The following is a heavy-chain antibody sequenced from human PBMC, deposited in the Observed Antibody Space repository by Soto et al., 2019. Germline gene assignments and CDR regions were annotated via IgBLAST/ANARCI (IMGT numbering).Heavy chain of an antibody. CDR1: ADSNSFRDAY. V-gene: IGHV4-39*01. CDR2: SSYNGGT. Sequence: SDSLSLTCTVSADSNSFRDAYWGWIRQPPGEGLQWIGSSSYNGGTFYNPSLKGRVDISIDASRRQSSLQLTAVTAADSAIYYCTRHRIEVVWRGFDYWGQARPVTVSS. J-gene: IGHJ4*02. D-gene: IGHD1-1*01. CDR3: TRHRIEVVWRGFDY.